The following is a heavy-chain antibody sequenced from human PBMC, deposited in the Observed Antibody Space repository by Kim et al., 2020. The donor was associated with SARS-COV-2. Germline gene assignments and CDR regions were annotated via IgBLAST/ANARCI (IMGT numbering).Heavy chain of an antibody. J-gene: IGHJ4*02. V-gene: IGHV4-59*08. D-gene: IGHD2-21*02. Sequence: PPLKSRVPISVDTSKNPFSLKLSSVTAADTAVYYCARHFTGYGGNSFNYWGQGTLVTVSS. CDR3: ARHFTGYGGNSFNY.